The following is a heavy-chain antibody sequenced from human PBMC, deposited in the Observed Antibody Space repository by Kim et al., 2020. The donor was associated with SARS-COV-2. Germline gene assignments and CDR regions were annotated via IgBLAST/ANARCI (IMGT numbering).Heavy chain of an antibody. Sequence: SETLSLTCAVSGGSISSSNWWSWVRQPPGKGLEWIGEIYHSGSTHYNPSLMSRVTISVDKSKNQISLKLSSVTAADTAVHYCARRTVTTGDFDYWCQGTL. J-gene: IGHJ4*02. CDR1: GGSISSSNW. V-gene: IGHV4-4*02. CDR2: IYHSGST. D-gene: IGHD4-17*01. CDR3: ARRTVTTGDFDY.